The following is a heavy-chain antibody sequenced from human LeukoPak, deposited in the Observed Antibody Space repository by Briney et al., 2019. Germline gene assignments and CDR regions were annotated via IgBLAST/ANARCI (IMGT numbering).Heavy chain of an antibody. Sequence: ASVKVSFTVSGSSLSELSLYWVRQAPGKGLEWMGGFDVIDGETFYAQKFQGRVTMTEDSSTDTAYMELSSLRSDDTAFYYCAAGRPYSLLDYWGQGTLLTVSS. CDR3: AAGRPYSLLDY. CDR1: GSSLSELS. CDR2: FDVIDGET. J-gene: IGHJ4*02. V-gene: IGHV1-24*01. D-gene: IGHD5-18*01.